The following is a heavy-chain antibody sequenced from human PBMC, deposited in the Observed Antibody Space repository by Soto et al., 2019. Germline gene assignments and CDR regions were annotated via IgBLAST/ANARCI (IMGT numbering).Heavy chain of an antibody. CDR1: GFTFGRHD. J-gene: IGHJ4*02. D-gene: IGHD3-10*01. V-gene: IGHV3-30-3*01. CDR2: ISSDGTNK. CDR3: ARVGEYYSSGSYYNHYFDN. Sequence: GGSLRLSCAASGFTFGRHDMHWVRQAPGKGLDWVALISSDGTNKYYADSVKGRFTISRDNNMNTLSLQMNSLSAEDTAMYYCARVGEYYSSGSYYNHYFDNWGQGTLVTVSS.